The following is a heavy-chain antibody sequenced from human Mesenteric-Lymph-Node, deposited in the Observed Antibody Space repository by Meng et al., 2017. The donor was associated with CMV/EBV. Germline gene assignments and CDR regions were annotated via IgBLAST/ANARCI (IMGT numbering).Heavy chain of an antibody. Sequence: SETLSLTCTVSGGSISSGDYYWSWIRQPPGKGLEWIGYIYYSGTTYYNPSLKSRVTISIDTSKNQFSLKLSSVTAADTAVYYCARSSSWYRNWFDPWGQGTLVTVSS. J-gene: IGHJ5*02. CDR1: GGSISSGDYY. D-gene: IGHD6-13*01. CDR2: IYYSGTT. V-gene: IGHV4-30-4*08. CDR3: ARSSSWYRNWFDP.